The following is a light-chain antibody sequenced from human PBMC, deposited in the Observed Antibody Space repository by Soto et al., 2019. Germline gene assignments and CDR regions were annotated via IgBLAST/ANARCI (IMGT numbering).Light chain of an antibody. V-gene: IGLV2-8*01. CDR2: ESY. Sequence: QSALTQPPSASGPLGQSVTISCTGTSSDVGGYHFVSWYQQHPGKAPKLLIFESYKRPSGVPARFSGSKSGNTASLTVSGLHAEVDATYQCSSNSGTKNFVVFGGWNKLT. CDR1: SSDVGGYHF. CDR3: SSNSGTKNFVV. J-gene: IGLJ2*01.